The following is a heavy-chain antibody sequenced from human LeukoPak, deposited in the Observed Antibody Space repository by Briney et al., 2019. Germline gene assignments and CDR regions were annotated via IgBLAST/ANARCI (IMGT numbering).Heavy chain of an antibody. J-gene: IGHJ3*02. D-gene: IGHD3-22*01. V-gene: IGHV3-33*01. CDR2: IWYDGSNK. CDR3: ARDGWYYDSSGYPSDAFDI. CDR1: GFTFSSYG. Sequence: PGRSLRLSCAASGFTFSSYGMHWVRQAPGKGLEWVAVIWYDGSNKYYADSVKGRFTISRDNAKNSLYLQMNSLRAEDTAVYYCARDGWYYDSSGYPSDAFDIWGQGTMVTVSS.